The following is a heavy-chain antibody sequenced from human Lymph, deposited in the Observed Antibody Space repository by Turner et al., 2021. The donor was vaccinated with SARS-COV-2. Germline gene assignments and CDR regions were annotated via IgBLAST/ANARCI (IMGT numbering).Heavy chain of an antibody. CDR3: ARDVTGPLGY. V-gene: IGHV1-69*10. CDR1: GGTFSSYA. Sequence: QVQLVQSGAEVKKPGSSVKVSCKASGGTFSSYAISWVRQAPGQGLEWMGGIIPMLDIANNSQKFQGRDTITADKSTSTAYMELSSLRSEDTAVYYCARDVTGPLGYWGQGTLVTVSS. J-gene: IGHJ4*02. CDR2: IIPMLDIA. D-gene: IGHD1-20*01.